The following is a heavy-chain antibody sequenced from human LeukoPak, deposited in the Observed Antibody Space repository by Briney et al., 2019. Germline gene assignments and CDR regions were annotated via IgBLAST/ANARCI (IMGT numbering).Heavy chain of an antibody. CDR2: INPNSGGT. V-gene: IGHV1-2*02. D-gene: IGHD3-10*01. CDR1: GYTFTGYY. CDR3: ARGPKFGDYYYYMDV. Sequence: ASVKVSCKASGYTFTGYYTHWVRQAPGQGLEWMGWINPNSGGTNYAQKFQGRVTMTRDTSISTAYMELSRLRSEDTAVYYCARGPKFGDYYYYMDVWGKGTTVTVSS. J-gene: IGHJ6*03.